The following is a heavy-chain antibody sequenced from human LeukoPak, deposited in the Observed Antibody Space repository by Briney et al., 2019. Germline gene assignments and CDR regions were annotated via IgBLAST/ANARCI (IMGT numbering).Heavy chain of an antibody. CDR2: VNQDGTQK. J-gene: IGHJ4*01. Sequence: GGSLTLSCSASGFTFNKYWMSWIRQLPEQGLEWVANVNQDGTQKYYVDSVKGRFTNSRDNARNLLYLQMNSLRAEDTAVYYCVRDVSSGWAFDYWGHGTLVTVSS. D-gene: IGHD6-19*01. CDR3: VRDVSSGWAFDY. CDR1: GFTFNKYW. V-gene: IGHV3-7*01.